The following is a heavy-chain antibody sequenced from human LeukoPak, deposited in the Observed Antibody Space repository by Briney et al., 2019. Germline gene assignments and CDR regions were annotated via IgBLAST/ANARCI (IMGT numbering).Heavy chain of an antibody. J-gene: IGHJ6*02. CDR3: AREASGWPHYYYYGMDV. D-gene: IGHD6-19*01. Sequence: GGSLTLSCAASGFAFSDFYMSWLRQAPGKGREWIAYLSSSGARIYYGDSVRGRFTISRDSAENSLYLQMNNLRDDDTGVYFCAREASGWPHYYYYGMDVWGQGTTVTVSS. V-gene: IGHV3-11*01. CDR2: LSSSGARI. CDR1: GFAFSDFY.